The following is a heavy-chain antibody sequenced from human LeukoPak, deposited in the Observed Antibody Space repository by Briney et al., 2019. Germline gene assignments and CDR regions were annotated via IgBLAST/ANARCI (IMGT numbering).Heavy chain of an antibody. CDR1: GFTFSSYA. Sequence: PGGSLRLSCAASGFTFSSYAMSWVRQAPGKGLEWVSAISGSGGSTYYADSVKGRFTISRDNSKNTLYLQMNSLRAEDTAVYYCATTPPYYSSSGGSFQHWGQGTLVTVSS. D-gene: IGHD6-6*01. V-gene: IGHV3-23*01. J-gene: IGHJ1*01. CDR2: ISGSGGST. CDR3: ATTPPYYSSSGGSFQH.